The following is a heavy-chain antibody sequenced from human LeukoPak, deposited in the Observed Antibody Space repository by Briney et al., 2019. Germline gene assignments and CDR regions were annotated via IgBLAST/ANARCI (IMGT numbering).Heavy chain of an antibody. CDR3: GRDIRGYCGSTSCFAGVFDY. CDR2: IYYSGST. CDR1: GGSVINYY. D-gene: IGHD2-2*01. J-gene: IGHJ4*02. Sequence: SETLSLTCTVSGGSVINYYWSWIRQPPGKGLEWIGYIYYSGSTNFNPSLKNRVTISVDTSKNQFSLRLSSVTAADTAVYYCGRDIRGYCGSTSCFAGVFDYWGQGTLVTVSS. V-gene: IGHV4-59*02.